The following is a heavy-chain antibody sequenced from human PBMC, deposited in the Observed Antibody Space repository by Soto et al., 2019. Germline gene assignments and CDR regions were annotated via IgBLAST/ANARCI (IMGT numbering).Heavy chain of an antibody. CDR1: GFSLSTNKVG. CDR3: AHKGGRGAGMDV. Sequence: QITLKESGPTLVKSTETLTLTCSFSGFSLSTNKVGVGWIRQPPGKALEWLALIYWDEDKRYSPSLKTRLTITQDTSTNEVVLTMTDVDPVDTGTYYCAHKGGRGAGMDVWGQGTTVTVSS. J-gene: IGHJ6*02. D-gene: IGHD2-15*01. V-gene: IGHV2-5*02. CDR2: IYWDEDK.